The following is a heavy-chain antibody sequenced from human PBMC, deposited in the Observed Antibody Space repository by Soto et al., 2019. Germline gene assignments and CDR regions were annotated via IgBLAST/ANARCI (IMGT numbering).Heavy chain of an antibody. CDR3: AKKGSGSYFYGMDV. CDR2: ISGSGGRT. CDR1: GFTFSSYA. V-gene: IGHV3-23*01. D-gene: IGHD3-10*01. J-gene: IGHJ6*02. Sequence: EVQLLESGGGLVQPGGSLRLSCAASGFTFSSYAMSWVRPAPGKGLEWVSAISGSGGRTYYAESVKGRFTISRDNSKNTLYLQMNSRRAEDTAVYYCAKKGSGSYFYGMDVWGQGTTVTVSS.